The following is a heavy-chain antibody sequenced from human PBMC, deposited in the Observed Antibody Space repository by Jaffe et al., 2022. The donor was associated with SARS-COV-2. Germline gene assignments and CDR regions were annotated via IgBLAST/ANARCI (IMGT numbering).Heavy chain of an antibody. CDR3: AKYRADGSGRHYYYYGIDV. V-gene: IGHV3-23*01. CDR1: GFTFSSYA. CDR2: ISGSGGSI. Sequence: EVQLLESGGGLVQPGGSLRLSCAASGFTFSSYAMSWVRQAPGKGLEWVSVISGSGGSIYYADSVKGRFTISRDNSKNTLYLQMNSLGAEDTAVYYCAKYRADGSGRHYYYYGIDVWGQGTTVTVSS. J-gene: IGHJ6*02. D-gene: IGHD3-22*01.